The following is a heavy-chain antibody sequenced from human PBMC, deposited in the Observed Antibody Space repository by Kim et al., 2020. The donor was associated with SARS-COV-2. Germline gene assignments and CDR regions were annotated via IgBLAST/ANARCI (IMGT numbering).Heavy chain of an antibody. V-gene: IGHV4-30-4*01. J-gene: IGHJ4*02. D-gene: IGHD1-20*01. CDR2: IYYSGST. Sequence: SETLSLTCTVSGGSISSGDYYWSWIRQPPGKGLEWIGYIYYSGSTYYNPSLKSRVTISVDTSKNQFSLKLSSVTAADTAVYYCARDKKYNWNFDYWGQGTLVTVSS. CDR3: ARDKKYNWNFDY. CDR1: GGSISSGDYY.